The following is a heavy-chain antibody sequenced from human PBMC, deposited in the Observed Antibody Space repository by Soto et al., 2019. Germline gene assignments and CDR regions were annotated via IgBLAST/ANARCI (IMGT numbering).Heavy chain of an antibody. D-gene: IGHD3-16*01. CDR2: IKEGGSEI. J-gene: IGHJ4*02. CDR3: ARDIGFDYVN. V-gene: IGHV3-7*01. Sequence: GGSLRLSCAVSGFNVMSYWMSWVRQAPGKGLEWVASIKEGGSEIYYLHSVRGRFSISRDSAGNALHLTMNYLSAEDTGLYFCARDIGFDYVNWGQGTLVTVSS. CDR1: GFNVMSYW.